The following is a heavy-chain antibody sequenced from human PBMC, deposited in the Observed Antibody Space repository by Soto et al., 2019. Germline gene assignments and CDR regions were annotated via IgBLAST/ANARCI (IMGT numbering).Heavy chain of an antibody. CDR3: VHTVIVNTITGGKYFDY. CDR1: AFSLSTNGVG. J-gene: IGHJ4*02. D-gene: IGHD2-2*01. CDR2: IYWNEDK. V-gene: IGHV2-5*01. Sequence: ASGPTLVNPTQTLTLTCTFSAFSLSTNGVGVGWIRQPPGKPLEWLAVIYWNEDKRYSRSLKSRLSITKDTSKNQVVLTMTTMDPVDTATYYCVHTVIVNTITGGKYFDYWGPGLLATVS.